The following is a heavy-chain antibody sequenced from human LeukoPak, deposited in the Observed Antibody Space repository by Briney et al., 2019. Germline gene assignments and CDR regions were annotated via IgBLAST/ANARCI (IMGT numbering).Heavy chain of an antibody. V-gene: IGHV4-39*07. CDR3: TRDYSSGTQGD. J-gene: IGHJ4*02. Sequence: SETLSLTCTVSGGSISSSYYWGWIRQPPGKGLEWIGSIYYDGSTFYHPSLKSRVTISRDTSKNQFSLRLSSVTAADTAIYYCTRDYSSGTQGDWGQGTLVTVSS. CDR1: GGSISSSYY. CDR2: IYYDGST. D-gene: IGHD3-10*01.